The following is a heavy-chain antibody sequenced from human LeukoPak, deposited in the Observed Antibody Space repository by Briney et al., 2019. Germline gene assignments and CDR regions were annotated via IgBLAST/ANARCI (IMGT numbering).Heavy chain of an antibody. V-gene: IGHV3-48*03. CDR2: ISGSGSTT. Sequence: GGSLILSCAASGFTFSSYEMNWVRRAPGKGLEWVSYISGSGSTTYYADSVKGRFTISRANTKNSLYLQINSLGAEDTAVYYCARDWRVSAFDYWGQGSLVTVSS. D-gene: IGHD3-3*01. CDR1: GFTFSSYE. J-gene: IGHJ4*02. CDR3: ARDWRVSAFDY.